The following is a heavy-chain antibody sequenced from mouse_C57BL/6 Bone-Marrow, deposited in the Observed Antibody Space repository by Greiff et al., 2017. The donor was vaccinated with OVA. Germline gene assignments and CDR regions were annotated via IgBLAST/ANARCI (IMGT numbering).Heavy chain of an antibody. CDR3: ARGGTLGYFDV. CDR2: INYDGSST. V-gene: IGHV5-16*01. D-gene: IGHD2-14*01. Sequence: EVMLVESEGGLVQPGSSMKLSCTASGFTFSDYYMAWVRQVPEKGLEWVANINYDGSSTYYLDSLKSRFIISRDNAKNILYLQMSSLKSEDTATYYCARGGTLGYFDVWGTGTTVTVSS. J-gene: IGHJ1*03. CDR1: GFTFSDYY.